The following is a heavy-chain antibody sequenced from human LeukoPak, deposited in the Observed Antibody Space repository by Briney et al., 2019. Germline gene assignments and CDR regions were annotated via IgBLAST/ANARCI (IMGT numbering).Heavy chain of an antibody. CDR2: IYHSGST. CDR3: ARAFNNYLLYYMDV. J-gene: IGHJ6*03. CDR1: GGSISSGSYY. D-gene: IGHD1-1*01. V-gene: IGHV4-30-2*01. Sequence: TLSLTCTVSGGSISSGSYYWSWIRQPPGKGLEWIGYIYHSGSTYYNPSLKSRVTISVDRSKNQFSLKLSSVTAADTAVYYCARAFNNYLLYYMDVWGKGTTVTVSS.